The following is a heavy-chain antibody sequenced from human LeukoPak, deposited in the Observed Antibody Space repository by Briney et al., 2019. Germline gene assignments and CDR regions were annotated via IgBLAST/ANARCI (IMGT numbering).Heavy chain of an antibody. CDR3: ARGFWSGYYTDPAFDI. V-gene: IGHV3-7*01. CDR1: GFTFSNYW. CDR2: IKQDGSEK. Sequence: GGSLRLSCAASGFTFSNYWMSWVRQAPGKGLEWVANIKQDGSEKYYVNSVKGRFTISRDNAKNSLYLQMNSLRAEDTAVYYCARGFWSGYYTDPAFDIWGQGTMVTVSS. D-gene: IGHD3-3*01. J-gene: IGHJ3*02.